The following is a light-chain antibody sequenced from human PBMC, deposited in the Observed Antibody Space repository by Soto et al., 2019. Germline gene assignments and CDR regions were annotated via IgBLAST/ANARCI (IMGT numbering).Light chain of an antibody. Sequence: EIVLTQSPGTLSLSPGERATLSCRASQSVSSSYLAWYQQKPGQAPRLLIYGASSRATGIPDRFSGSGSGTDFTVTISRLEPEDFAEYYCQHYGSSPYTFGQGTTLEIK. CDR1: QSVSSSY. V-gene: IGKV3-20*01. CDR2: GAS. CDR3: QHYGSSPYT. J-gene: IGKJ2*01.